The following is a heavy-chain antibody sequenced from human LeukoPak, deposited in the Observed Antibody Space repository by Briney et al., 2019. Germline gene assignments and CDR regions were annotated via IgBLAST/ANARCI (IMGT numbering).Heavy chain of an antibody. V-gene: IGHV2-5*01. CDR2: IYWNDDK. Sequence: SGPTLVKPTQTLTLTCTFSGFSLSTSGVGVGWIRQPPGKALEWLALIYWNDDKRYSTSLNSRLTITKVTSKTQVVLTMINMDPVDTATYYCAHRPIGPFLIAARPYDAFDIWGQGTMVTVSS. CDR1: GFSLSTSGVG. D-gene: IGHD6-6*01. J-gene: IGHJ3*02. CDR3: AHRPIGPFLIAARPYDAFDI.